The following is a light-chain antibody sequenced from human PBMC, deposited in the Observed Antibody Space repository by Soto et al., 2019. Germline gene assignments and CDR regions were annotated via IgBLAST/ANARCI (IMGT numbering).Light chain of an antibody. CDR1: QTIANY. J-gene: IGKJ5*01. CDR2: AAS. Sequence: DIQLTQSPSSLSTSVGDRVTITCRASQTIANYLNWYQHKPGKAPNLLITAASTLHSGVSSRFRGSGSGTDFTLTISSLQPEDFATYYCQQTDSTPITFGQGTRLEIK. V-gene: IGKV1-39*01. CDR3: QQTDSTPIT.